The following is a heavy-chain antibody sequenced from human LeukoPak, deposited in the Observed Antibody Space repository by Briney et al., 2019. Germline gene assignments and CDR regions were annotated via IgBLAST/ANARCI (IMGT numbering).Heavy chain of an antibody. CDR1: GFTFSSYW. D-gene: IGHD5-18*01. CDR3: ATEPKLGYSYGYDY. V-gene: IGHV3-7*01. CDR2: IKQDGSEK. Sequence: PGGSLRLSCAASGFTFSSYWMSWVRQAPGKGLGWVANIKQDGSEKYYVDSVKGRFTISRDNAKNSLYLQMNSLRAEDTAVYYCATEPKLGYSYGYDYWGQGTLVTVSS. J-gene: IGHJ4*02.